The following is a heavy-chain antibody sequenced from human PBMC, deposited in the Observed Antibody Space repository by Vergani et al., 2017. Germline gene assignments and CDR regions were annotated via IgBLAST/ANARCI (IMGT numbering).Heavy chain of an antibody. V-gene: IGHV1-8*01. D-gene: IGHD6-6*01. Sequence: QVQLVQSGAEVKKPGASVKVSCKASGYTFTSYDINWVRQATGQGLEWMGWMNPNSGNTGYAQKFQGRVTMTRIISISTAYMELRSLRSEDTAVYYCARGRNQLAGKNSNCFDPWGQGTLVTVSS. CDR3: ARGRNQLAGKNSNCFDP. J-gene: IGHJ5*02. CDR1: GYTFTSYD. CDR2: MNPNSGNT.